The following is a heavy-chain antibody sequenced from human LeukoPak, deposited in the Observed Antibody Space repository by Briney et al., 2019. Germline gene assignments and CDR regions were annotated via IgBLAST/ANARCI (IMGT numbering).Heavy chain of an antibody. V-gene: IGHV3-21*01. CDR3: ASRYSSVAPFDY. Sequence: GGSLRLSCAGSGFTFSSYSRKWVGQAPGKGREGVSSISSSSSYIYYADPVNGLFTISRDNAKNSLYLQMNSLRAEDTAVYYCASRYSSVAPFDYWGQGTLVTVSS. CDR1: GFTFSSYS. CDR2: ISSSSSYI. J-gene: IGHJ4*02. D-gene: IGHD6-19*01.